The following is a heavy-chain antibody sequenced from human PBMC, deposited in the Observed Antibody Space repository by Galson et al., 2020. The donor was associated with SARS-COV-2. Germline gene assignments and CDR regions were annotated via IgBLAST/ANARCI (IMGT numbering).Heavy chain of an antibody. CDR3: ARSLGRDFWSVGANWFDP. D-gene: IGHD3-3*01. Sequence: ASVKVSCKASGYTFTGYYMHWVRQAPGQGLEWMGWINPNSGGTNYAQKFQGWVTMTRDTSISTAYMELSRLRSDDTAVYYCARSLGRDFWSVGANWFDPWGQGTLVTVSS. CDR2: INPNSGGT. J-gene: IGHJ5*02. V-gene: IGHV1-2*04. CDR1: GYTFTGYY.